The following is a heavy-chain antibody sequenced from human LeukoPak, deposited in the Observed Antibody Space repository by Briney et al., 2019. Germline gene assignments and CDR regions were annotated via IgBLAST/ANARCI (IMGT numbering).Heavy chain of an antibody. CDR3: ASQAGVKHSFDY. V-gene: IGHV4-39*07. CDR1: GGSISSSSYY. Sequence: SETLSLTCTVSGGSISSSSYYWGWIRQPPGKGLEWIGSIYYSGSTNYNPSLKSRVTISVDTSKNQFSLKLSSVTAADTAVYYCASQAGVKHSFDYWGQGTLVTVSS. CDR2: IYYSGST. J-gene: IGHJ4*02. D-gene: IGHD6-19*01.